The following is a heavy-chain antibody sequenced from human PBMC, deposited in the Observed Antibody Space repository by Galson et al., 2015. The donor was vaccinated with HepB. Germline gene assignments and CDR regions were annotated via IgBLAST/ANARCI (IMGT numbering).Heavy chain of an antibody. CDR3: ARHLYSPDYNYFYYYGMDV. Sequence: LTCTVSGGSISSSSYYWVWIRQPPGKGLEWIGSISYSGSTYYNPSLKSRVTMSVDTSKSQFSLKLSSVTAADTAVYYCARHLYSPDYNYFYYYGMDVWGQGTTVTVSS. CDR1: GGSISSSSYY. V-gene: IGHV4-39*01. CDR2: ISYSGST. D-gene: IGHD6-13*01. J-gene: IGHJ6*02.